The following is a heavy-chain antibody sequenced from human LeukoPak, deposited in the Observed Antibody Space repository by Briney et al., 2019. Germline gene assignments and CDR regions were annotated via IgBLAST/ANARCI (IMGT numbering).Heavy chain of an antibody. J-gene: IGHJ4*02. V-gene: IGHV1-18*01. D-gene: IGHD3-10*01. Sequence: GASVKVSCKACGYTFTSYGISWVRQAPGQGLEWMGWISAYNGNTNYAQKLQGRVTVTTDTSTSTAYMELRSLRSDDTAVYYCAVGPNYYGSGRSFDYCRQGTLVTVSS. CDR3: AVGPNYYGSGRSFDY. CDR2: ISAYNGNT. CDR1: GYTFTSYG.